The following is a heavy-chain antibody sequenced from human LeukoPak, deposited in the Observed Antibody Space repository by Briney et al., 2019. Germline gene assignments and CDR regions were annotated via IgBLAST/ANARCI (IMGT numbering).Heavy chain of an antibody. D-gene: IGHD6-19*01. V-gene: IGHV3-23*01. CDR2: ISGDGGKT. J-gene: IGHJ4*02. CDR3: AKVDSSGWYDFDY. Sequence: GGSLRLSCTASRFTFSSSPMSWVRQAPGKGLEWVSAISGDGGKTYYADSVKGRFTISRDNSKNTLYLQMNSLRAEDTAVYYCAKVDSSGWYDFDYWGQGTLVTVSS. CDR1: RFTFSSSP.